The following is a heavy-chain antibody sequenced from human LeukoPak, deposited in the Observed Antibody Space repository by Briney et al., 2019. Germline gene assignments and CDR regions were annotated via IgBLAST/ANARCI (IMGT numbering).Heavy chain of an antibody. Sequence: GGSLRLSCAASGFTFSSYSMNWVRQAPGKGLEWVSYISSSSSTIYYADSVKGRFTISRDNAKNSLYLQMNSLRAEDTAVYYCARRPSIAVAGNYYYYYMDVWGKGTTVTVSS. V-gene: IGHV3-48*01. J-gene: IGHJ6*03. D-gene: IGHD6-19*01. CDR3: ARRPSIAVAGNYYYYYMDV. CDR1: GFTFSSYS. CDR2: ISSSSSTI.